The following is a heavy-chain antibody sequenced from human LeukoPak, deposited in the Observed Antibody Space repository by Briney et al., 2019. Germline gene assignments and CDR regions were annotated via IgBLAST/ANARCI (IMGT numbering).Heavy chain of an antibody. CDR1: GFTFSSHS. Sequence: GGSLRLSCAASGFTFSSHSMNWVRQAPGKGLEWVSYIGSSSGTIYYADSVKGRFTISRDNAKNSLYLQMNSLRAEDTAVYYCARSGIAARWRSYYYYMDVWGKGTTVTVSS. J-gene: IGHJ6*03. CDR2: IGSSSGTI. CDR3: ARSGIAARWRSYYYYMDV. V-gene: IGHV3-48*04. D-gene: IGHD6-6*01.